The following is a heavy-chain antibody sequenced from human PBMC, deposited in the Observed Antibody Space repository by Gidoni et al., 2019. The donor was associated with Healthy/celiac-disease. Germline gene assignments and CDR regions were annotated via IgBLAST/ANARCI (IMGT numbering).Heavy chain of an antibody. V-gene: IGHV3-13*01. Sequence: EVQLVESGGGLVQPGGSLRLSCAASGFHFSSSDMHWVRQATGKGLEWVSASGTAGDTYYPGSVKGRFTISRENAKNSLYLQMNSLRAGDTDVYYCARGSRGGYDPYFDYWGQGTLVTVSS. D-gene: IGHD5-12*01. CDR2: SGTAGDT. J-gene: IGHJ4*02. CDR1: GFHFSSSD. CDR3: ARGSRGGYDPYFDY.